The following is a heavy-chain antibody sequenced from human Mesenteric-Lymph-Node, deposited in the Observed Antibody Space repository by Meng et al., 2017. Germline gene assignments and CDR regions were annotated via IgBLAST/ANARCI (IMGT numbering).Heavy chain of an antibody. D-gene: IGHD1-26*01. CDR2: MSGSGRSV. Sequence: GGSLRLSCAASGFPFSSYDMSWVRQAPGKGLEWVSGMSGSGRSVYYADSVKGRFTISRDNSKNTVYLQMNSLRVDDTAVYFCAKDLRWARYWGQGTLVTVSS. J-gene: IGHJ4*02. CDR1: GFPFSSYD. CDR3: AKDLRWARY. V-gene: IGHV3-23*01.